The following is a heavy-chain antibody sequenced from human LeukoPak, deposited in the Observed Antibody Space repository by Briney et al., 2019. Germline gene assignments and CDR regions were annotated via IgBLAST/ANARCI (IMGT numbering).Heavy chain of an antibody. V-gene: IGHV1-69*04. CDR2: IIPILGIA. CDR3: ARDGTAMVHYYYCMDV. J-gene: IGHJ6*02. CDR1: GGTFSSYA. Sequence: ASVKVSCKASGGTFSSYAISWVRQAPGQGLEWMGRIIPILGIANYAQKFQGRVTITADKSTSTAYMELSSLRSEDTAVYYCARDGTAMVHYYYCMDVWGQGTTVTVSS. D-gene: IGHD5-18*01.